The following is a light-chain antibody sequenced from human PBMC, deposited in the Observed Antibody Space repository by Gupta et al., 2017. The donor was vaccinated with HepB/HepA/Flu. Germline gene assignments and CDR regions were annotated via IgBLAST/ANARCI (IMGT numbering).Light chain of an antibody. Sequence: DIQMTPSPSSLSASVGDRVTITCRASQSISSYLNWYQQKPGKAPKLLIYAASSLQSGVPSRFSGSGSETEFTLTIRSLQPEDFATYYCQQSYGTLAHTFGRGTKVEIK. V-gene: IGKV1-39*01. CDR3: QQSYGTLAHT. CDR2: AAS. J-gene: IGKJ4*01. CDR1: QSISSY.